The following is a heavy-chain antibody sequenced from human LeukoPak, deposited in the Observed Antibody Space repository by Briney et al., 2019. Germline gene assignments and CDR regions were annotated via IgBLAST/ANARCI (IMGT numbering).Heavy chain of an antibody. Sequence: SETLSLTCAVYGGSFSVYYWICLRQPPGRALEWLEEINHRGTTNYNPPLKCRLSLSVDTSNTHFPLKLTSVTAADTAVYYCARAFDYYFDYWSQGTLVTVSS. CDR1: GGSFSVYY. CDR2: INHRGTT. D-gene: IGHD2-21*01. J-gene: IGHJ4*02. V-gene: IGHV4-34*01. CDR3: ARAFDYYFDY.